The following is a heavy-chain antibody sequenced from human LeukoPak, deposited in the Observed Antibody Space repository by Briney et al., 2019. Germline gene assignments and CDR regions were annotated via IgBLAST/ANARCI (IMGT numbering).Heavy chain of an antibody. CDR3: ARGSSSGYFDLDY. V-gene: IGHV3-30*03. J-gene: IGHJ4*02. D-gene: IGHD3-22*01. CDR1: GFTFSSYG. CDR2: ISYDGSNK. Sequence: GGSLRLSCAASGFTFSSYGMHWVRQAPGKGLEWVAVISYDGSNKYYADSVKGRFTISRDNSKNTLYLQMNSLRAEDTAVYYCARGSSSGYFDLDYWGQGTLVTVSS.